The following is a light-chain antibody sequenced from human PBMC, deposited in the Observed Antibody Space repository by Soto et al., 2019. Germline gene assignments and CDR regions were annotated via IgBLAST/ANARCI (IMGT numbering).Light chain of an antibody. J-gene: IGLJ2*01. V-gene: IGLV1-47*01. Sequence: QSVLTQSPSASGTPGQRVSISCSGSSSNIGNNYVYWYHQLPGTAPKLIIYNNRQRPSGVPDRFSGSKAGTSASLAISGLRSEDEGDYYCSAWDDTLRGRAFGGGTQLPS. CDR2: NNR. CDR3: SAWDDTLRGRA. CDR1: SSNIGNNY.